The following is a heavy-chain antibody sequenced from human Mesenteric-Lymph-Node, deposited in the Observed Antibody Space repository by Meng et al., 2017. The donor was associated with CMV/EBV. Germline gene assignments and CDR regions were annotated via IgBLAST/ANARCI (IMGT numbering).Heavy chain of an antibody. V-gene: IGHV1-69*01. D-gene: IGHD2-2*01. CDR2: IIPIFGTA. Sequence: GTFSSYAISWVRQAPGQGLEWMGGIIPIFGTANYAQKFQGRVTITADESTSTAYMELSSLRSEDTAVYYCASGRDIVVVPAAMSIDYWGQGTLVTVSS. CDR3: ASGRDIVVVPAAMSIDY. J-gene: IGHJ4*02. CDR1: GTFSSYA.